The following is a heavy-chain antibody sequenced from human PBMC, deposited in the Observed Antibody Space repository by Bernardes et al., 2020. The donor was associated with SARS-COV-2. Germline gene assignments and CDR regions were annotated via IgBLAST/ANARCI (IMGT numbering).Heavy chain of an antibody. V-gene: IGHV3-23*01. J-gene: IGHJ6*02. CDR3: AKDYSVIGQAVYYYGLDV. CDR2: ISGSGDAT. D-gene: IGHD4-4*01. CDR1: GFTFSSYA. Sequence: GGSLRLSCAASGFTFSSYAMSWVRQAPGKGLEWVSTISGSGDATYYADSVKGRFTISRDNSKNTLYLQMNSLRAEETAVYYCAKDYSVIGQAVYYYGLDVWGQGTTVTVSS.